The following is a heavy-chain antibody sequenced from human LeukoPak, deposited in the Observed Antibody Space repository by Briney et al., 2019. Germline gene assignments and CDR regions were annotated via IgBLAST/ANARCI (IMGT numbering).Heavy chain of an antibody. V-gene: IGHV5-51*01. CDR2: IYPGDADT. J-gene: IGHJ4*02. CDR3: ARVSSGWPLDY. Sequence: GESLKISCKGSGYRFTSYWVGWVRQMPGKGLEWMGIIYPGDADTRYSPSFQGQVTISADKSISTAYLQWSSLKASDTAMYFCARVSSGWPLDYWGQRTLVTVSS. CDR1: GYRFTSYW. D-gene: IGHD6-19*01.